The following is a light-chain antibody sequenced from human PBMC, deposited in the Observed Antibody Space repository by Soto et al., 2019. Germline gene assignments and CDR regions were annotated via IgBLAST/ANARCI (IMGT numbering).Light chain of an antibody. CDR3: QQYNDWPPFA. J-gene: IGKJ5*01. V-gene: IGKV3-15*01. CDR1: QSVSSS. CDR2: GAS. Sequence: EIVMTQSPATLSVSPGERATLSCRASQSVSSSLAWYQQKPGQAPRLLIYGASTRATGIPARFSGSGSGTEFTLTISSLQSEDFATYYCQQYNDWPPFAFGQGTRLEI.